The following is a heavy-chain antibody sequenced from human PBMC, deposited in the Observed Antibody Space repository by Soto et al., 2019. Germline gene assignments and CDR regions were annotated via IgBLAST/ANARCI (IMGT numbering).Heavy chain of an antibody. J-gene: IGHJ4*02. V-gene: IGHV1-8*01. CDR1: GYTFTSYD. D-gene: IGHD3-22*01. CDR3: AREKSSGYYYDY. CDR2: MNPNSGNT. Sequence: QVRLVQSGAEVKKPGASVKVSCKASGYTFTSYDINWVRQATGQGLEWMGWMNPNSGNTAYAQKFQGRVTMTRNTSISTAYMELSSLRSEDTAVYYCAREKSSGYYYDYWGQGTLVTVSS.